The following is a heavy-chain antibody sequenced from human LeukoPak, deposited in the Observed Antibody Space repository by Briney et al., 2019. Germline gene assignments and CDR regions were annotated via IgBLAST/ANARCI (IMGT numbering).Heavy chain of an antibody. CDR2: INHSGST. V-gene: IGHV4-39*07. J-gene: IGHJ4*02. CDR3: ARLPTIVVATIVLDY. D-gene: IGHD3-22*01. Sequence: KPSETLSLTCTVSGGSISSSSYYWSWIRQPPGKGLEWIGEINHSGSTNYNPSLKSRVTISVDTSKNQFSLKLSSVTAADTAVYYCARLPTIVVATIVLDYWGQGTLVTVSS. CDR1: GGSISSSSYY.